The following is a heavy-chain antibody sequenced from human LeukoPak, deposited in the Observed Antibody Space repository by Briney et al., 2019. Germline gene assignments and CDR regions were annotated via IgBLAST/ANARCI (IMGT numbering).Heavy chain of an antibody. CDR3: AKDGRYFFPFDAFDI. CDR1: GFTFSSYA. Sequence: GGSLRLSCAASGFTFSSYAMSWVRQAPGKGLEWASAISGSGGSTYYADSVKGRFTISRDNYKNTLYLQMNSLRAEDTAVYYCAKDGRYFFPFDAFDIWGQGTMVTVSS. J-gene: IGHJ3*02. CDR2: ISGSGGST. V-gene: IGHV3-23*01. D-gene: IGHD3-9*01.